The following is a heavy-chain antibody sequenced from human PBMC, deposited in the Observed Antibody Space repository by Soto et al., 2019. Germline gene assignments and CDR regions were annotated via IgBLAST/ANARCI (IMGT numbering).Heavy chain of an antibody. V-gene: IGHV4-30-2*01. D-gene: IGHD7-27*01. Sequence: KSSETLSLTCAVSGGSISSGGYSWSWIRQPPGKGLGWIGYIYHSGSTYYNPSLKSRVTISVDRSKNQFSLKLSSVTAADTAVYYCARGTKPGYFQHWGQGTLVTVSS. CDR2: IYHSGST. J-gene: IGHJ1*01. CDR1: GGSISSGGYS. CDR3: ARGTKPGYFQH.